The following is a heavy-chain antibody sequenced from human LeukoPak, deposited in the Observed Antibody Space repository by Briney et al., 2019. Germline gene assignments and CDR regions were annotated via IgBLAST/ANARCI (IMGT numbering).Heavy chain of an antibody. CDR3: ARVGGSGSYYPLDY. D-gene: IGHD1-26*01. Sequence: PGGSLRLSCAASGFTFSSYGMSWVRQAPGKGLEWVSAISGSGGSTYYADSVKGRFTIYRDNGKNSLYLQMNSLRAEDTAVYYCARVGGSGSYYPLDYWGQGILVTVSS. CDR2: ISGSGGST. V-gene: IGHV3-23*01. J-gene: IGHJ4*02. CDR1: GFTFSSYG.